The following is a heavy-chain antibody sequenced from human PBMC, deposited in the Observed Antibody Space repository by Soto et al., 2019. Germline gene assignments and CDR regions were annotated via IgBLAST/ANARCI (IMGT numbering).Heavy chain of an antibody. Sequence: SETLSLTCTVSGGSVNSPNYYWGWIRQPPGKGLEWIGSIYNSATTYYNPSLKTRVTISADTSRNQFSLNLRSVTAADTAMYYCGRVVIAATRHHDFDYWGQGDLVTVSS. V-gene: IGHV4-39*01. CDR2: IYNSATT. D-gene: IGHD2-15*01. J-gene: IGHJ4*02. CDR3: GRVVIAATRHHDFDY. CDR1: GGSVNSPNYY.